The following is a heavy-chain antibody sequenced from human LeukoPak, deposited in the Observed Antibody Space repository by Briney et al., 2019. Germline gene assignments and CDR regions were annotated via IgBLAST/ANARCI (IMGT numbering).Heavy chain of an antibody. CDR1: GVSITSYY. Sequence: SETLSLTCTVSGVSITSYYWSWIRQPPGKGLEWIGYIYYSGDTKYSPSLKSRVTTSVDTSKNQFSLNLSSVTAADTAVYYCASSTGGAGDYWAREPWSPSPQ. D-gene: IGHD7-27*01. J-gene: IGHJ4*02. CDR3: ASSTGGAGDY. CDR2: IYYSGDT. V-gene: IGHV4-59*08.